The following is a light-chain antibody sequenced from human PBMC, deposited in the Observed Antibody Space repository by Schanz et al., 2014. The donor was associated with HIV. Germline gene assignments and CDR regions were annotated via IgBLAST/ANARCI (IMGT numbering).Light chain of an antibody. CDR1: QSISTF. J-gene: IGKJ2*01. Sequence: DVQMTQSPSSLSASVGDRVTITCRASQSISTFLNWYQQKPGKAPKLLIHAASSLQSGVPSRFSGSGSGTDFTLTISSLQPDDFATYYCQHYYSYPYTFGQGTEVEIK. CDR2: AAS. CDR3: QHYYSYPYT. V-gene: IGKV1-39*01.